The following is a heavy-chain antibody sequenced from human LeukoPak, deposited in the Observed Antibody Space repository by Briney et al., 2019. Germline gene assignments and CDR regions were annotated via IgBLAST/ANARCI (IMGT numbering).Heavy chain of an antibody. CDR3: AREDNNGPDY. CDR2: IKADGSEK. Sequence: GGSLRLTCAASGGTFSSYCRAWVRQVPGKGLQWVANIKADGSEKYYVASVKGRFTISRDHAENSLYLQVNSLRAEDTAAYDCAREDNNGPDYWGQGTLVTASS. CDR1: GGTFSSYC. V-gene: IGHV3-7*01. D-gene: IGHD1-14*01. J-gene: IGHJ4*02.